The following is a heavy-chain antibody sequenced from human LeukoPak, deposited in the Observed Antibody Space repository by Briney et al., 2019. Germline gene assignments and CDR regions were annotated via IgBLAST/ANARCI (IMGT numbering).Heavy chain of an antibody. J-gene: IGHJ6*03. Sequence: ASVKVSCKASGYTFTSFDINWVRQATGQGLEWMGWMNPNSGNTGYAQKFQGRVTITRNTSISTAYMELSSLRSEDTAVYYCARGPQGTYFYYYMDVWGKGTTVTVSS. CDR3: ARGPQGTYFYYYMDV. V-gene: IGHV1-8*01. CDR2: MNPNSGNT. CDR1: GYTFTSFD. D-gene: IGHD3-9*01.